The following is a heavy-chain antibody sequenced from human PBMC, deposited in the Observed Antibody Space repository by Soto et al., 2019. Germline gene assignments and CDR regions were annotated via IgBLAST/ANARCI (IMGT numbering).Heavy chain of an antibody. J-gene: IGHJ4*02. CDR3: ARLTYDSSGYPFDY. D-gene: IGHD3-22*01. CDR1: GGSISSYY. V-gene: IGHV4-59*01. Sequence: PSETLSLTCTVSGGSISSYYWSWIRQPPGKGLEWIGYIYYSGSTNYNPSLKSRVTTSVDTSKNQFSLKLSSVTAADTAVYYCARLTYDSSGYPFDYWGQGTLVTVSS. CDR2: IYYSGST.